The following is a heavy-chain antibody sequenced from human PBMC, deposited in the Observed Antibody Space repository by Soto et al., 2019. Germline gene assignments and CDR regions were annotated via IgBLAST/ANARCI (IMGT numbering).Heavy chain of an antibody. Sequence: TSETLSLTCAVYGGSFSGYYWSWIRQPPGKGLEWIGEINHSGSTNYNPSLKSRVTISVDTSKNQFSLKLSSVTAADTAVYYCARGATGTTGKWGYYYYYYMDVWGKGNTVTVSS. V-gene: IGHV4-34*01. CDR2: INHSGST. D-gene: IGHD1-7*01. J-gene: IGHJ6*03. CDR1: GGSFSGYY. CDR3: ARGATGTTGKWGYYYYYYMDV.